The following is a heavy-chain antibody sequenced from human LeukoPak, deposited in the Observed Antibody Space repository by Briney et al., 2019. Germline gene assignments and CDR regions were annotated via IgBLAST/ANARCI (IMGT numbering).Heavy chain of an antibody. CDR3: ASLNDRIVSGRESFDY. CDR1: GVSIRGGDYY. D-gene: IGHD5/OR15-5a*01. Sequence: SQTLSLTCNVSGVSIRGGDYYWSWIRQPPGKALEWIGYIYFSGSNAYHPPLKSRVIMSVDTSKNQFSLKMGYVTAADAAVYYFASLNDRIVSGRESFDYWGQGILVTVSS. CDR2: IYFSGSN. V-gene: IGHV4-30-4*01. J-gene: IGHJ4*02.